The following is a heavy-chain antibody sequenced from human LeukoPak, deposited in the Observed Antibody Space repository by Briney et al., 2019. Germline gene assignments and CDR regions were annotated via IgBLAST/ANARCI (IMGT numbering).Heavy chain of an antibody. CDR1: GGSISSYY. CDR2: IYTSGST. V-gene: IGHV4-4*07. Sequence: SETLSLTCTVSGGSISSYYWSWIRQPAGKGLEWIGRIYTSGSTNYNPSLKSRVTMSVDTSKNQFSLKLSSVTAADTAVYYCARDGGVGASPDDAFDIWGQGTMVTVSS. J-gene: IGHJ3*02. D-gene: IGHD1-26*01. CDR3: ARDGGVGASPDDAFDI.